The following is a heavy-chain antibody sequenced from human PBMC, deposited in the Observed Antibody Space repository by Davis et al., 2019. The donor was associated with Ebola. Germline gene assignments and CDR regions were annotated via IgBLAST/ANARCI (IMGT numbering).Heavy chain of an antibody. V-gene: IGHV1-8*01. D-gene: IGHD4-17*01. CDR3: ARGRPHGDYGD. Sequence: ASVKVSCKASGYTFTSYDINWVRQATGQGLEWMGWMNPDSGNTGYAQNFQGRVTMTRNTSASTAYMELNSPRSEGTAVYYCARGRPHGDYGDWGQGTLVTVSS. CDR2: MNPDSGNT. CDR1: GYTFTSYD. J-gene: IGHJ4*02.